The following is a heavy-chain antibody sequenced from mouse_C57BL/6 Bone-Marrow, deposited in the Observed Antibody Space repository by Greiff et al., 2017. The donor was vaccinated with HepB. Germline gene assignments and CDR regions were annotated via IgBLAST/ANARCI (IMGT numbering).Heavy chain of an antibody. Sequence: VQVVESGAELVRPGASVTLSCKASGYTFTDYEMHWVKQTPVHGLEWIGAIDPETGGTAYNQKFKGKAILTADKSSSTAYMELRSLTSEDSAVYYCTVPPYYYAMDYWGQGTSVTVSS. V-gene: IGHV1-15*01. CDR3: TVPPYYYAMDY. CDR1: GYTFTDYE. J-gene: IGHJ4*01. CDR2: IDPETGGT. D-gene: IGHD2-14*01.